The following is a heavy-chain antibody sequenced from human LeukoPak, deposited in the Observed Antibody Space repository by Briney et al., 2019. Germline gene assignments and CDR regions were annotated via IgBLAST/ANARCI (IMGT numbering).Heavy chain of an antibody. J-gene: IGHJ4*02. Sequence: GASVKVSCKASGYTFTSYGISWVRQAPGQGLEWMGWISAYNGNTNYAQKLQGRVTMTTDTSTSTAYMELRSLRSDDTAVYYCARRYYYDSSGNKYYFDYWGQGTLVPVSS. CDR2: ISAYNGNT. CDR3: ARRYYYDSSGNKYYFDY. D-gene: IGHD3-22*01. V-gene: IGHV1-18*01. CDR1: GYTFTSYG.